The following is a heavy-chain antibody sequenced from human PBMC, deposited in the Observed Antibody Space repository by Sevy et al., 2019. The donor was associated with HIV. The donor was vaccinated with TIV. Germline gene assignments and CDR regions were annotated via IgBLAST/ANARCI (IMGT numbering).Heavy chain of an antibody. CDR1: GYSLTGYY. D-gene: IGHD6-13*01. Sequence: ASVKVSCKASGYSLTGYYIHWMRQAPGQGLEWMGWINPNNGGTNYPQRFQGRVTMTRDTYISTVSMELTSLRSDDTAAYFCARDFSASGPFAMGNCFDPWGQGTLVTVSS. CDR3: ARDFSASGPFAMGNCFDP. J-gene: IGHJ5*02. CDR2: INPNNGGT. V-gene: IGHV1-2*02.